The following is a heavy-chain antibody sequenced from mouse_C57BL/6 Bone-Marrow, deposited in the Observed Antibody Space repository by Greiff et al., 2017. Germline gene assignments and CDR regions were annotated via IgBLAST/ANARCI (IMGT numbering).Heavy chain of an antibody. D-gene: IGHD1-1*01. CDR1: GYIFTSYW. J-gene: IGHJ2*01. V-gene: IGHV1-55*01. CDR3: VRVGYGSSYVRYFDY. CDR2: IYPGSGST. Sequence: QVLLQQPGAELVKLGASVKMSCKASGYIFTSYWITWVKQRPGLGLEWIGDIYPGSGSTNYNEKFKSKATLTVDTSSSTAYMQFSRLTSEDSAVYYCVRVGYGSSYVRYFDYWGQGTTLP.